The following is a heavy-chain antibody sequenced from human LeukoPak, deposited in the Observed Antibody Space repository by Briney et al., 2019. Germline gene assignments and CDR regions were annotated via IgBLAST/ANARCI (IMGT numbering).Heavy chain of an antibody. CDR3: AGERISSGWYEGDYFDY. CDR2: IYYSGST. CDR1: GGSISSYY. V-gene: IGHV4-59*01. Sequence: SETLSLTCTVSGGSISSYYWSWIRQPPGKGLEWIGYIYYSGSTNYNPSLKSRVTISVDTSKNQFSLKLSSVTAADTAVYYCAGERISSGWYEGDYFDYWGQGTLVTVSS. D-gene: IGHD6-19*01. J-gene: IGHJ4*02.